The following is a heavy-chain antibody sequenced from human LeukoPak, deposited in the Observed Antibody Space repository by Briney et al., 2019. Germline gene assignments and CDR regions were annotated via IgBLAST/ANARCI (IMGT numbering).Heavy chain of an antibody. J-gene: IGHJ4*02. V-gene: IGHV3-48*01. D-gene: IGHD3-10*01. CDR1: GFTFSSYS. CDR2: ISSSSSNI. CDR3: ASTRGMPGTTRGYFDY. Sequence: GGSLRLSCAASGFTFSSYSMNWVRQAPGKGLEWVSYISSSSSNIYYADSVKGRFTISRDNAKNSLYLQMNSLRAEDTAVYYCASTRGMPGTTRGYFDYWGQRTLVTVSS.